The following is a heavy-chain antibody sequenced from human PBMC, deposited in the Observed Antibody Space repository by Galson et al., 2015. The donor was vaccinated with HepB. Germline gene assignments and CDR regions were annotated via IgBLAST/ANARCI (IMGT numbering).Heavy chain of an antibody. J-gene: IGHJ5*02. CDR1: GFTFSRYG. Sequence: SLRLSCAASGFTFSRYGMHWVRQAPGKGLEWVAFISYGGTNKYYADSVKGRFTISRDNSKNTLYVQMNSLIAEDTAVYYCARAAPLPDGNMINFDNNWFDPWGQGTLVTVSS. V-gene: IGHV3-30-3*01. CDR3: ARAAPLPDGNMINFDNNWFDP. CDR2: ISYGGTNK. D-gene: IGHD3-16*01.